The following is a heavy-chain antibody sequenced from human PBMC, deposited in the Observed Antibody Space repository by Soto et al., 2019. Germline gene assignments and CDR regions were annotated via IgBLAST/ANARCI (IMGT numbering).Heavy chain of an antibody. CDR1: GFTFSSYG. CDR2: ISYDGSNK. D-gene: IGHD3-10*01. CDR3: AKVNGLWFGVSYFDY. J-gene: IGHJ4*02. V-gene: IGHV3-30*18. Sequence: GGSLRLSCAASGFTFSSYGMHWVRQAPGKGLEWVAVISYDGSNKYYADSVKGRFTISRDNSKNTLYPQMNSLRAEDTAVYYCAKVNGLWFGVSYFDYWGQGTLVTVSS.